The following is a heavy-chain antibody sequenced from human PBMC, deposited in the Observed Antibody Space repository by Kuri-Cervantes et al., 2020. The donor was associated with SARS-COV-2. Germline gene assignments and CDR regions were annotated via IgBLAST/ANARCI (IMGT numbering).Heavy chain of an antibody. Sequence: SETLSLTCTVSGGSISSHYWSWIRQPPGKGLEWIGYIYYSGSTNYNPSLKSRVTISVDTSKNQFSLKLSSVTAADTAVYYCARDPDSGSYYGAFDIWGQGTMVTVSS. D-gene: IGHD1-26*01. J-gene: IGHJ3*02. CDR3: ARDPDSGSYYGAFDI. V-gene: IGHV4-59*11. CDR1: GGSISSHY. CDR2: IYYSGST.